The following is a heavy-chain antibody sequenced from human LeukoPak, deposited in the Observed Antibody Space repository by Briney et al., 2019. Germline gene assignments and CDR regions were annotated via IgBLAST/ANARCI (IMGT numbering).Heavy chain of an antibody. CDR1: GFTVSSNY. J-gene: IGHJ4*02. D-gene: IGHD1-26*01. CDR2: IYSGGST. Sequence: GGSLRLSCAASGFTVSSNYMSWVRQAPGKGLEWVSVIYSGGSTYYADSVKGRFTISRDNAKNSLYLQMNSLRAEDTAVYYCARLVRVGAIFFFDYWGQGTLVTVSS. V-gene: IGHV3-53*01. CDR3: ARLVRVGAIFFFDY.